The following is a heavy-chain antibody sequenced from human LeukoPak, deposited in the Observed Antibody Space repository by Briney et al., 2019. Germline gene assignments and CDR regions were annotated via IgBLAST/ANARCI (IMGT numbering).Heavy chain of an antibody. D-gene: IGHD3-10*01. CDR2: INPNSGVT. J-gene: IGHJ5*02. Sequence: ASVKVSCKASGYTFTGYYLHWVRQAPGQGLEWMAWINPNSGVTKYAQKFQGRVTMTRDTSISTAYMELSSLRSDDTAIYYCARGNYYRSGPSTRRWFDPWGQGTLVTVSS. CDR1: GYTFTGYY. V-gene: IGHV1-2*02. CDR3: ARGNYYRSGPSTRRWFDP.